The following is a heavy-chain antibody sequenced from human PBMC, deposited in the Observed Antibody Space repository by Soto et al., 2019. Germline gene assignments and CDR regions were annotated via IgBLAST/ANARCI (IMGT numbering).Heavy chain of an antibody. Sequence: GGSLRLSCSASGFTFSSYAMHWVRQAPGKGLEYVSAISSNGGSTYYADSVKGRFTISRDNSKNTLYLQMSSLRAEDTAVYYCVNEGPVMVRGVIHRVFWGQGTLVTVSS. CDR1: GFTFSSYA. J-gene: IGHJ4*02. D-gene: IGHD3-10*01. CDR2: ISSNGGST. V-gene: IGHV3-64D*08. CDR3: VNEGPVMVRGVIHRVF.